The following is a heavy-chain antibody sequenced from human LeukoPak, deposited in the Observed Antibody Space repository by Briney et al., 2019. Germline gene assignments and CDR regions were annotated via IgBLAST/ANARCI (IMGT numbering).Heavy chain of an antibody. D-gene: IGHD3-10*01. J-gene: IGHJ4*02. V-gene: IGHV3-21*01. CDR2: ISSSGNTI. CDR3: ARADYYDSGSFYPLNF. Sequence: GGSLRLSCAASGFTFSRYIMNWVRQAPGKGLEWVSSISSSGNTIYYADSVRGRFTISRDNAKNSLYLQMNSLRAEDTAVFYCARADYYDSGSFYPLNFWGQGTLVTVSS. CDR1: GFTFSRYI.